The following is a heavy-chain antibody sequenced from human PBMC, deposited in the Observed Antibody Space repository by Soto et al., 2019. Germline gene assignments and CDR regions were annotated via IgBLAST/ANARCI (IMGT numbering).Heavy chain of an antibody. Sequence: EVQLLESGGGLVQPGGSLRLSCAASGFTFNNYAMTWVRQAPGKGLEWVSAISGGVDTTSYADSVKGRFTVSRDGSKNTLYLQMSSLRAEDTALYYCAKGRGGSGSLTPRVDFWGQGTLVTVSS. CDR1: GFTFNNYA. CDR2: ISGGVDTT. D-gene: IGHD3-10*01. V-gene: IGHV3-23*01. J-gene: IGHJ4*02. CDR3: AKGRGGSGSLTPRVDF.